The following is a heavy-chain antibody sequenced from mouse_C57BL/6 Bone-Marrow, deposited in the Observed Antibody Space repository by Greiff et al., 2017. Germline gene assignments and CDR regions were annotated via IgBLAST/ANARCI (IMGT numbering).Heavy chain of an antibody. CDR3: AKNRYGNYFYFDY. V-gene: IGHV14-2*01. J-gene: IGHJ2*01. CDR1: GFNIKDYY. Sequence: VQLQQSGAELVKPGASVKLSCTASGFNIKDYYMHWVKQRTEQGLEWIGRIDPEDGETKYAPKFQGKATITADTTSNTAYLQLSSLTSEDTAVYYGAKNRYGNYFYFDYGGQGTTLTVSA. D-gene: IGHD2-1*01. CDR2: IDPEDGET.